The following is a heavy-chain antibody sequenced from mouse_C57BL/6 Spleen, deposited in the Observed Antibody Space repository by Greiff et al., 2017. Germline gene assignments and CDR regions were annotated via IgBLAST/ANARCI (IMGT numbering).Heavy chain of an antibody. Sequence: VQLQQSGTVLARPGASVKMSCKTSGYTFTSYWMHWVKQRPGQGLEWIGAIYPGNSDTSYNQKFKGKAKLTAVTSASTAYMELSSLTNEDSAVYYCTRGDSNYERPFAYWGQGTLVTVSA. J-gene: IGHJ3*01. D-gene: IGHD2-5*01. CDR2: IYPGNSDT. V-gene: IGHV1-5*01. CDR3: TRGDSNYERPFAY. CDR1: GYTFTSYW.